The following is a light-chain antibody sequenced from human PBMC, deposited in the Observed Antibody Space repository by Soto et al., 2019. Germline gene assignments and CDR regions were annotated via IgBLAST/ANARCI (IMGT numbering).Light chain of an antibody. J-gene: IGKJ2*01. CDR1: QSVSSF. CDR2: DVS. V-gene: IGKV3-11*01. Sequence: EIVLTQSPVTLSLSPGERATLSCRASQSVSSFLAWYQQKPGQPPRLLIYDVSNRAAGIPARFSGSGSGTDFTLTICSLEPEDFAVYHCLQRTDWPPVYTFGQGTKLEIK. CDR3: LQRTDWPPVYT.